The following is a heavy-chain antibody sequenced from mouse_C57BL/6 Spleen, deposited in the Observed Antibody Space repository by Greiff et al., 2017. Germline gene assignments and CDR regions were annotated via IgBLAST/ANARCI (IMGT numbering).Heavy chain of an antibody. J-gene: IGHJ2*01. CDR1: GYTFTTYP. Sequence: VQLQQSGAELVKPGASVKMSCKASGYTFTTYPIEWMKQNHGKSLEWIGNFHPYNDDTKYNEKFKGKATLTVEKASSTVYLELSRFTSDDSAVYDCARASYYDSIPYCFDYWGQGTTLTVSA. D-gene: IGHD1-1*01. CDR3: ARASYYDSIPYCFDY. V-gene: IGHV1-47*01. CDR2: FHPYNDDT.